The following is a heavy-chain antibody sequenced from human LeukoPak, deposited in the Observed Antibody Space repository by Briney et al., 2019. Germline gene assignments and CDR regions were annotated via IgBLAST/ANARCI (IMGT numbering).Heavy chain of an antibody. Sequence: GASVKVSCKASGYTFNSYGITWVRQAPGQGLEWMGWISAYNGNTNYAQKLQGRVTMTTDTSTSTAYMELRSLRSDDTAVYYCANINGYYYYMDVWGKGTTVTISS. CDR1: GYTFNSYG. CDR3: ANINGYYYYMDV. D-gene: IGHD2-15*01. V-gene: IGHV1-18*01. J-gene: IGHJ6*03. CDR2: ISAYNGNT.